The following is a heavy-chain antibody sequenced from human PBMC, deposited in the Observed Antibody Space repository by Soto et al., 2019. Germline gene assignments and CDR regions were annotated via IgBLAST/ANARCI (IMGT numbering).Heavy chain of an antibody. V-gene: IGHV4-34*01. J-gene: IGHJ4*02. Sequence: SETLSLTCAVYGGSFSGYYWSWIRQPPWKGLEWIGEINHSGSTNYNPSLKSRVTISVDTSKNQFSLKLSSVTAADTAVYYCARGTCSGGSCYLNYFDYWGQGTLVTVYS. CDR2: INHSGST. CDR1: GGSFSGYY. CDR3: ARGTCSGGSCYLNYFDY. D-gene: IGHD2-15*01.